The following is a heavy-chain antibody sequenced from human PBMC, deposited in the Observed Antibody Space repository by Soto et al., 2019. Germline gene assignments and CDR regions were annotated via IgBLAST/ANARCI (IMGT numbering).Heavy chain of an antibody. CDR1: GGTFGTYT. Sequence: ASVKVSCKASGGTFGTYTMTWVRQAPGQGLEWMGRIIPIIGIINYAQKFQGRVTISADKFTGTAYMELTGLRSDDTAVYYCAGDPDSHYNDSHASSYPWGQGTQLTVSS. CDR2: IIPIIGII. J-gene: IGHJ5*02. D-gene: IGHD4-4*01. V-gene: IGHV1-69*04. CDR3: AGDPDSHYNDSHASSYP.